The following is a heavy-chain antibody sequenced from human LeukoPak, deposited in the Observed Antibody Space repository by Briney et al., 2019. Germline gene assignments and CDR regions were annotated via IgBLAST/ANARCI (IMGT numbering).Heavy chain of an antibody. D-gene: IGHD2-15*01. CDR2: ISSSTSTI. CDR1: GFTFSSYS. V-gene: IGHV3-48*01. J-gene: IGHJ4*02. Sequence: GGSVRLCCAASGFTFSSYSMNWVRQAPGKGLEWVSYISSSTSTIYYADSVKGRFTISRDNAKNSLYLQMNSLRAEDTAVYYCARDGWSHLYYFDYWGQGTLVTVSS. CDR3: ARDGWSHLYYFDY.